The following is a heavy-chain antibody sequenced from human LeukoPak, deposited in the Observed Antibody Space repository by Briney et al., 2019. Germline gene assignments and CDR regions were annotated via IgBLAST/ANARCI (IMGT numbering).Heavy chain of an antibody. CDR2: IYPGDSDT. D-gene: IGHD3-10*01. CDR3: ARKSYYYGSGSYYVIDP. V-gene: IGHV5-51*01. Sequence: GESLKISCKGSGYSFTSYWIGWVRQMPGKGLEWMGIIYPGDSDTRYSPPFQGQVTISADKSISTAYLQWSSLKASDTAMYYCARKSYYYGSGSYYVIDPWGQGTLVTVSS. CDR1: GYSFTSYW. J-gene: IGHJ5*02.